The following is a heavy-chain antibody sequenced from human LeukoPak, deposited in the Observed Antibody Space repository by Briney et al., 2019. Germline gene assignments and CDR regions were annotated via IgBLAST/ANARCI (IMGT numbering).Heavy chain of an antibody. J-gene: IGHJ4*02. CDR3: ARTGETGTTYFDY. CDR2: IYYSGST. D-gene: IGHD1-7*01. V-gene: IGHV4-31*03. Sequence: PSQTLSLTCTVSGGSISSGGYYWSWIRQHPGKGLEWIGYIYYSGSTYYNPSLKSRVTISVDTSKNQFSLKLSSVTAADTAVFYCARTGETGTTYFDYWGQGTLVTVSS. CDR1: GGSISSGGYY.